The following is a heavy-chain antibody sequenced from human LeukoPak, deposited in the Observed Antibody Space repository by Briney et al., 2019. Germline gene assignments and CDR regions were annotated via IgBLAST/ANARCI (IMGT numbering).Heavy chain of an antibody. CDR1: GFTFSSYG. CDR3: AEDSGGYSYGLAFDY. CDR2: IRYDGSNK. Sequence: GGSLRLSCAASGFTFSSYGMHWVRQAPGKGLEWVAFIRYDGSNKYYADSVKGRFTISRDNSKNTPYLQMNSLRAEDTAVYYCAEDSGGYSYGLAFDYWGQGTLVTVSS. D-gene: IGHD5-18*01. V-gene: IGHV3-30*02. J-gene: IGHJ4*02.